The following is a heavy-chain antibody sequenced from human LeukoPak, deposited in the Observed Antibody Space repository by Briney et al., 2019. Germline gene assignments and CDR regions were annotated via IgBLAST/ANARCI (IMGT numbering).Heavy chain of an antibody. V-gene: IGHV3-30*04. CDR3: ASGRVWNLEY. J-gene: IGHJ4*02. CDR2: ISYDGSNK. D-gene: IGHD1-1*01. Sequence: GRSLRLSCAASGFTFSSYAMHWVRQAPGKGLEWVAVISYDGSNKYHADSVKGRFTISGDNSKNTLYLQMNSLRAEDTAVYYCASGRVWNLEYWGQGTLVTVSS. CDR1: GFTFSSYA.